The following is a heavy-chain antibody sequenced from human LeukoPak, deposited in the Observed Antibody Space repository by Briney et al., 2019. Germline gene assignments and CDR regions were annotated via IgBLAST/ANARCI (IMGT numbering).Heavy chain of an antibody. J-gene: IGHJ5*02. D-gene: IGHD5-18*01. Sequence: ASVKVSCKASGGTFSSYAISWVRQAPGQGLEWKGGIIPIFGTANYAQKFQGRVTITADESTSTAYMELSSLRSEDTAVYYCARSANTAMVRGTNSGLDWFDPWGQGTLVTVSS. CDR3: ARSANTAMVRGTNSGLDWFDP. CDR2: IIPIFGTA. CDR1: GGTFSSYA. V-gene: IGHV1-69*13.